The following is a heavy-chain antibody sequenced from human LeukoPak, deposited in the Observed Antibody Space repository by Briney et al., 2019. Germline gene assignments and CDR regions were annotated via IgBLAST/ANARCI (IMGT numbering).Heavy chain of an antibody. CDR3: ARVVMRVWGDDGYSDY. CDR1: GGSISSSSYY. CDR2: IYYSGST. Sequence: ETLSLTCTVSGGSISSSSYYWGWIRQPPGKGLEWIGSIYYSGSTNYNPSLKSRVTISVDTSKNQFSLKLSSVTAADTAVYYCARVVMRVWGDDGYSDYWGQGTLVTVSS. V-gene: IGHV4-39*07. J-gene: IGHJ4*02. D-gene: IGHD3-10*01.